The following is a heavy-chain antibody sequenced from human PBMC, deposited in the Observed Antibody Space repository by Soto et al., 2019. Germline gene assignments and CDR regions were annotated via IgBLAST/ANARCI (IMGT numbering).Heavy chain of an antibody. CDR2: IGYDGSSK. CDR3: ARARVSSMGYGDAVDI. D-gene: IGHD5-12*01. CDR1: GFTFSRFG. V-gene: IGHV3-33*01. Sequence: QVQLVESGGGVVQPGRSLRLSCAASGFTFSRFGMHWVRQAPGKGLAWVAGIGYDGSSKYYADSVKGRLTIYRDNSKNKLYAQANSMRVEDTAGYYCARARVSSMGYGDAVDIWGQGKMVTVSS. J-gene: IGHJ3*02.